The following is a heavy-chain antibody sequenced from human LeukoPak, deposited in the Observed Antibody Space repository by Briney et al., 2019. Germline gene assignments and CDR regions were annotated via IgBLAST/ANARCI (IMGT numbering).Heavy chain of an antibody. V-gene: IGHV3-30-3*01. CDR3: VREGYYESGSSPTFYFDF. J-gene: IGHJ4*02. D-gene: IGHD3-10*01. Sequence: PGGSLRLSCAASGFDFQNHVIHWVRQVPGKGLERVAVISHHVNVKFYADSVKGRLTISRDNSAKTVYLQMNSLRPDDAAVYYCVREGYYESGSSPTFYFDFWGQGTVVTVSS. CDR1: GFDFQNHV. CDR2: ISHHVNVK.